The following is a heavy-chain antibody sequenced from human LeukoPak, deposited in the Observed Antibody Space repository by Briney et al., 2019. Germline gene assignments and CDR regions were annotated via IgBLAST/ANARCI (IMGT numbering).Heavy chain of an antibody. V-gene: IGHV3-21*01. CDR1: GFTFSSCS. CDR2: ISSSSSYI. CDR3: ARAFITPYKNWFDP. D-gene: IGHD3-22*01. Sequence: GSLRLSCAASGFTFSSCSMNWVRQAPGKGLEWVSSISSSSSYIYYADSVKGRFTISRDNAKNSLYLQMNSLRAEDTAVYYCARAFITPYKNWFDPWGQGTRVTVSS. J-gene: IGHJ5*02.